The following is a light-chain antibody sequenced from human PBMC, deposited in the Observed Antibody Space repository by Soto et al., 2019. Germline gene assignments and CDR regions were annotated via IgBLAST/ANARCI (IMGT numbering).Light chain of an antibody. J-gene: IGLJ2*01. V-gene: IGLV2-14*01. Sequence: QSVLTQPASVSGSPGQSITISCTGTSSDVGSYNYVSWYQQHPGKAPKLIIYGVSNRPSGVSNRFSGSKSGNTASLTISGLQAEDEADYYCCSYAGTYVVFGGGTKLTVL. CDR2: GVS. CDR1: SSDVGSYNY. CDR3: CSYAGTYVV.